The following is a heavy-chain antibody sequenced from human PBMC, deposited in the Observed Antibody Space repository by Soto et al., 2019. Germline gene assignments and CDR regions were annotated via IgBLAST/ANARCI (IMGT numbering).Heavy chain of an antibody. CDR1: GGSFSGYY. J-gene: IGHJ6*04. Sequence: SETLSLTCAVYGGSFSGYYWSWIRQPPGKGLEWIGEINHSGSTNYNPSLKSRVTISVDTSKNQFSLKLSSVTAADTAVYYCARNRFYYYYGMDVWGEGTTVTVSS. CDR3: ARNRFYYYYGMDV. CDR2: INHSGST. V-gene: IGHV4-34*01.